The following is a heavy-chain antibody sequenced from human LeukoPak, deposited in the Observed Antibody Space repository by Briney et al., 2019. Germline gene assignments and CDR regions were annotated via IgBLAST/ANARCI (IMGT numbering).Heavy chain of an antibody. CDR2: ISGSGGST. CDR1: GFTFSSYA. V-gene: IGHV3-23*01. Sequence: PGGSLRLSCAASGFTFSSYAMSWVRQAPGKGLEWVSAISGSGGSTYYADSVKGRFTISRDNSKNTLYLQMNSLRAEDTAVYYCATCGGDCYSIDYWGQGTLVTVSS. CDR3: ATCGGDCYSIDY. D-gene: IGHD2-21*02. J-gene: IGHJ4*02.